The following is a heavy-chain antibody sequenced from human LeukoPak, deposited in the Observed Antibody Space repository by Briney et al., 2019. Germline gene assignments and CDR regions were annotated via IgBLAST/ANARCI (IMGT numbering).Heavy chain of an antibody. CDR1: GYTFTSYY. D-gene: IGHD6-6*01. V-gene: IGHV1-46*01. CDR3: ARDLSQQLVVDY. Sequence: GASVKVSCKAPGYTFTSYYMHWVRQAPGQGLEWMGIINPSGGSTSYAQKFQGRVTMTRDTSTSTVYMELSSLRSEDTAVYYCARDLSQQLVVDYWGQGTLVTVSS. J-gene: IGHJ4*02. CDR2: INPSGGST.